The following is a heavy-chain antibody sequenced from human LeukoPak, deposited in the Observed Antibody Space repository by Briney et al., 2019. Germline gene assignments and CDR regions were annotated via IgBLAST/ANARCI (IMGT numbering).Heavy chain of an antibody. J-gene: IGHJ4*02. CDR3: ARGGGSYFDY. CDR2: INHSGST. CDR1: GGSFSGYY. D-gene: IGHD1-26*01. V-gene: IGHV4-34*01. Sequence: SETLSLTCAVYGGSFSGYYWSWIRQPPGKGLEWIGEINHSGSTNYNPSLKSRVTISVDTSKNQFSLKLSSVTAADTAVYYCARGGGSYFDYWGQGTLVTVSS.